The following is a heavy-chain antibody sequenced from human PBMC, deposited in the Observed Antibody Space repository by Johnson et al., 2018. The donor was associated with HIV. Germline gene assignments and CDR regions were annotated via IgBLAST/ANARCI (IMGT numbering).Heavy chain of an antibody. CDR2: ISSNGGIT. J-gene: IGHJ3*01. Sequence: VQLVESGGGLVQPGGSLRLSCAASGFSFSSYGIHWVRQAPGKGLEYVSSISSNGGITYYANSVKGRFTISRDNSKNTLFLQLGSLRAEDMAVYYCARGGYFYDSGGYYHDAFDVWGHATMVTVSS. CDR1: GFSFSSYG. D-gene: IGHD3-22*01. V-gene: IGHV3-64*01. CDR3: ARGGYFYDSGGYYHDAFDV.